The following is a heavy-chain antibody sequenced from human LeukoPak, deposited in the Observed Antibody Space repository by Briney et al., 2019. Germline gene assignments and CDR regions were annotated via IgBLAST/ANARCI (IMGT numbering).Heavy chain of an antibody. CDR3: ARINTVFGVINNDY. CDR1: GSTFTGYN. J-gene: IGHJ4*02. V-gene: IGHV1-2*02. Sequence: ASVKVSCKASGSTFTGYNIHWVRQAPGQGLEWMGWINPNSGGTDYAQKFQGRVTMTRDTSISTAYMELSTLRSDDTAVYYCARINTVFGVINNDYWGQGTLVTVSS. D-gene: IGHD3-3*01. CDR2: INPNSGGT.